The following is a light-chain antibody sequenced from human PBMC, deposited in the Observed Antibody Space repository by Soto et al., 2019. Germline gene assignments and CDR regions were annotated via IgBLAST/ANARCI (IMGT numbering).Light chain of an antibody. CDR3: CYYAASYV. J-gene: IGLJ1*01. CDR2: EGS. Sequence: SELNQPASGSGSPGQSITIPFPGTTSDVGSYNLVSWYQQHPGKAPKLMIYEGSKRPSGVSNRFSGSKSGNTASLTISGLQVEDDADSSCCYYAASYVFRTGT. CDR1: TSDVGSYNL. V-gene: IGLV2-23*01.